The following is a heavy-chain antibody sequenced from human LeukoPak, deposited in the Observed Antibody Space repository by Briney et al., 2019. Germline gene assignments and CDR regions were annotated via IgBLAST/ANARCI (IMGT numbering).Heavy chain of an antibody. Sequence: SGGSLRLSCAASGFSFTNAMSWVRQAPGKGLEWLSAISGSGDATYYADSVKGRFTISRDNSKKTLYLKMDSLRAEDTAVYYCAKHGRDYWGQGTQVTVSS. V-gene: IGHV3-23*01. CDR1: GFSFTNA. J-gene: IGHJ4*02. CDR2: ISGSGDAT. CDR3: AKHGRDY.